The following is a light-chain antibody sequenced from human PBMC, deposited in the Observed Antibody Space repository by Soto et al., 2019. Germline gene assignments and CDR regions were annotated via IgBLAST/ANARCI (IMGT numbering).Light chain of an antibody. CDR3: QQRRNWPMDT. V-gene: IGKV3-11*01. J-gene: IGKJ2*01. Sequence: EIVLTQSPATLYLSPGERATLSCRASQSVSSYLAWYQQKPGQAPRLLIYDASNRATGIPARFSGSGSGKDVTLAIRCLEPEDFAGYYCQQRRNWPMDTFGQGTK. CDR1: QSVSSY. CDR2: DAS.